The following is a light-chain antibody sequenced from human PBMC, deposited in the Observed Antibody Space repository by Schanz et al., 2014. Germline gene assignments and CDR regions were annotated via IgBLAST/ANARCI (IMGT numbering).Light chain of an antibody. CDR3: CSYAGLSSWV. J-gene: IGLJ3*02. CDR1: SSDVGGYNY. CDR2: EGT. V-gene: IGLV2-11*01. Sequence: QSALTQPRSVSGSPGQSVTISCTGTSSDVGGYNYVSWYKQLPGKAPKLMIYEGTKRPLGVSNRFSGYKSGNTASLTIAGLQAEDEADYYCCSYAGLSSWVFGGGAKLTVL.